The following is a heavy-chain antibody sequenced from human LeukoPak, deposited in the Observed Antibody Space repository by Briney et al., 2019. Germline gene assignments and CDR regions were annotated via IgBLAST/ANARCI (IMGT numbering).Heavy chain of an antibody. D-gene: IGHD3-10*01. CDR2: IRYDGSKK. CDR1: GFTFRTYG. Sequence: GGSLRLSRAASGFTFRTYGMHWVRQAPGKGLEWVSFIRYDGSKKYYPDSVKGRFTISRDNSKNTVYLQMNSLRPEDTAIYYCAKDGPSKSESHAGPSDYWGQGTLVTVSS. CDR3: AKDGPSKSESHAGPSDY. J-gene: IGHJ4*02. V-gene: IGHV3-30*02.